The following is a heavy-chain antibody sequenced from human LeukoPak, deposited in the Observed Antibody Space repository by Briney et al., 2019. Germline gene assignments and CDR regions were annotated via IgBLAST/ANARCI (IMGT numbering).Heavy chain of an antibody. CDR1: GYTFTSYG. D-gene: IGHD6-6*01. CDR3: ARGSIAARPGYPPNYYYYYMDV. CDR2: ISAYNGNT. V-gene: IGHV1-18*01. J-gene: IGHJ6*03. Sequence: GASVKGSCKASGYTFTSYGISWVRQAPGQGLEWMGWISAYNGNTNYAQKLQGRVTMTTDTSTSTAYMELRSLRSDDTAVYYCARGSIAARPGYPPNYYYYYMDVWGKGTTVTVSS.